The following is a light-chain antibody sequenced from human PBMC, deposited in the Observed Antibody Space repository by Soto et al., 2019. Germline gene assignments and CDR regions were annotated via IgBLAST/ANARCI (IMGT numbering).Light chain of an antibody. V-gene: IGLV8-61*01. CDR3: VLYMGLGISV. J-gene: IGLJ2*01. CDR2: NTN. CDR1: SGSVSTNYY. Sequence: QTVVTQEPSFSVSPGGTVTFTCGLSSGSVSTNYYPSWYQQTPGQAPRTLIYNTNSRSSGVPDRFSGSILGNKAALTITGPQADDESDYYCVLYMGLGISVFGGGTKLTVL.